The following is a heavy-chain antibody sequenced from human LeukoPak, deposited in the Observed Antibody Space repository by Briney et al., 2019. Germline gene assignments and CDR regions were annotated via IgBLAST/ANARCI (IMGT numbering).Heavy chain of an antibody. J-gene: IGHJ4*02. CDR3: ARGILFDYYFDS. CDR2: IHYSGAT. Sequence: SETLSLTCAVYGGSFSGHYWSWIRQSPGKGLEWIAEIHYSGATNYNPSLKSRVTISGDTFKNQVFLRMTSVTAADTALYYCARGILFDYYFDSWGQGTLVTVSS. D-gene: IGHD3-9*01. V-gene: IGHV4-34*01. CDR1: GGSFSGHY.